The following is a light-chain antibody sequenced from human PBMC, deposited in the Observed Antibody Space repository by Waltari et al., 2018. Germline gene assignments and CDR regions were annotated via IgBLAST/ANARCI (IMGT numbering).Light chain of an antibody. CDR1: DVGNKY. J-gene: IGLJ1*01. Sequence: YELTQPPSVSVSPGQAANIACSGDDVGNKYTSWFQQKPSHSPVLVIFEDNKRPPGIPERFSASNSGNIATLTISETQPMDEADYYCQAWYSGTGVFGTGTKVTVL. CDR3: QAWYSGTGV. CDR2: EDN. V-gene: IGLV3-1*01.